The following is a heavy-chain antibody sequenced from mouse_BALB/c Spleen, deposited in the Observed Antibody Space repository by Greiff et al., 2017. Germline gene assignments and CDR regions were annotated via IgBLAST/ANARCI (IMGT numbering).Heavy chain of an antibody. CDR1: GFTFNTYA. CDR3: VRGKAMDY. V-gene: IGHV10-1*02. CDR2: IRSKSNNYAT. J-gene: IGHJ4*01. Sequence: EVMLVESGGGLVQPKGSLKLSCAASGFTFNTYAMNWVRQAPGKGLEWVARIRSKSNNYATYYADSVKDRFTISRDDSQSMLYLQMNNLKTEDTAMYYCVRGKAMDYWGQGTSVTVSS.